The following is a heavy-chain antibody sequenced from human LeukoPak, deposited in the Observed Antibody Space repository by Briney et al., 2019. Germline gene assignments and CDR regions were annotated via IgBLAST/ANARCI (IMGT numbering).Heavy chain of an antibody. J-gene: IGHJ4*02. V-gene: IGHV4-38-2*01. Sequence: SETLSLTCAVSGYSISSGYYWGWIRQPPGKGLEWIGSIYHSGSTYYNPSLKSRVTISVDTSKNQFSLKLSSVTAADTAVYYCARLTYCSSTSCYGGGLDYWGQGTLVTVSS. CDR2: IYHSGST. CDR3: ARLTYCSSTSCYGGGLDY. CDR1: GYSISSGYY. D-gene: IGHD2-2*01.